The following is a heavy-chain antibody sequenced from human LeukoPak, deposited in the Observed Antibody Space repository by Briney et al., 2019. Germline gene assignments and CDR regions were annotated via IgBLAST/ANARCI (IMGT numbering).Heavy chain of an antibody. CDR1: GFTFSSDA. D-gene: IGHD3-10*01. V-gene: IGHV3-23*01. Sequence: GGSLRLSCAASGFTFSSDAMSWVRQAPGKGLEWVSTISDNGGSTYYADSVKGRFTISRDNSENTLYLQMNSLRAEDTAVYYCATRGITMAPFDYWGQGTLVTVSS. CDR3: ATRGITMAPFDY. J-gene: IGHJ4*02. CDR2: ISDNGGST.